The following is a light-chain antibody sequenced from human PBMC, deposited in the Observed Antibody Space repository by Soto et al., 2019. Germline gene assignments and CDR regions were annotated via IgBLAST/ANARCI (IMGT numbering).Light chain of an antibody. J-gene: IGKJ1*01. CDR2: KAS. CDR3: QHYNTYPWT. V-gene: IGKV1-5*03. CDR1: QSIXSW. Sequence: DIQLTQSPSMLSASVGDRVTIPCRASQSIXSWLAWYEQKPGKAPNLLXHKASHLDRGGPSRLSGSGSATEFTLTISSLQPGDFATYYFQHYNTYPWTFGQGTKVDIK.